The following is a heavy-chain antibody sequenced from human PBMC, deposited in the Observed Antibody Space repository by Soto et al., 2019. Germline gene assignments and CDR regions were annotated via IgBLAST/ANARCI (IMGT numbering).Heavy chain of an antibody. CDR3: ARLSGSSWYYDD. CDR1: GGSISSSSYY. Sequence: SETMSLTCTVSGGSISSSSYYWGWIRQPPGKGLEWIGSIYYSGSTYYNPSLKSRVTISVDTSKNQFSLKLSSVTAADTAVYYCARLSGSSWYYDDWGQGTLVTVSS. CDR2: IYYSGST. V-gene: IGHV4-39*01. D-gene: IGHD6-13*01. J-gene: IGHJ4*02.